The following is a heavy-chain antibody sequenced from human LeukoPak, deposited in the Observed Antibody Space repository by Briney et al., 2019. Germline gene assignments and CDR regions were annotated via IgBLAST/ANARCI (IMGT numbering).Heavy chain of an antibody. Sequence: GGSLRLSCTASGFTFSGYWMTWVRQAPGKGLEWVANIKQDGSEKSYVDSVKGRFTISRDNAKNSLYLQMDSLRVEDTAVYYCARDLKQQLSPNWFDPWGQGTLVTVSS. D-gene: IGHD6-13*01. CDR3: ARDLKQQLSPNWFDP. V-gene: IGHV3-7*03. CDR1: GFTFSGYW. J-gene: IGHJ5*02. CDR2: IKQDGSEK.